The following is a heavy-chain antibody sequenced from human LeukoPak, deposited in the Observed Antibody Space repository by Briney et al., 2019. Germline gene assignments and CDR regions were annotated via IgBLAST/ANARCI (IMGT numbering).Heavy chain of an antibody. Sequence: NPGGSLRLSCAASGFTFSDYYMSWIRQAPGKGLEWVSYISSSGSTIYYADSVKGRFTISRDNAKNSLYLQMNSLRAEDTAVYYCARDWFGCGDYEADYGMDVWGQGTTVTVSS. D-gene: IGHD4-17*01. CDR1: GFTFSDYY. J-gene: IGHJ6*02. CDR2: ISSSGSTI. V-gene: IGHV3-11*01. CDR3: ARDWFGCGDYEADYGMDV.